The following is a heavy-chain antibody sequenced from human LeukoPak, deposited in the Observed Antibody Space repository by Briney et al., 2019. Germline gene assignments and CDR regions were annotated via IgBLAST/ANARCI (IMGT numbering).Heavy chain of an antibody. J-gene: IGHJ4*02. CDR1: GFTFDDYA. V-gene: IGHV3-43D*03. CDR2: ISWDGGRT. Sequence: VGSLRLSCAAPGFTFDDYALHLVRQAPGKGLEWVALISWDGGRTYYADSVQGRFTIYRDNSKNSLYLQMNSMRAEDTALYYCAKDYGSGSYYGLDYWGQGTLVTVSS. CDR3: AKDYGSGSYYGLDY. D-gene: IGHD3-10*01.